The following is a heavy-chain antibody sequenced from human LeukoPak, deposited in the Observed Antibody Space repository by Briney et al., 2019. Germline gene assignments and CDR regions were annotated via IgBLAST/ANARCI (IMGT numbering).Heavy chain of an antibody. CDR2: ISSSSSYI. CDR3: VRDTIGWYPFDY. J-gene: IGHJ4*02. CDR1: GFTFSSYS. D-gene: IGHD6-19*01. Sequence: GGSLRLSCAASGFTFSSYSMNWVRQAPGKGLEWVSSISSSSSYIYYADSVKGRFTISRDNAKNPLYLQMNSLRAEDTAVYYCVRDTIGWYPFDYWGQGTLVTVSS. V-gene: IGHV3-21*01.